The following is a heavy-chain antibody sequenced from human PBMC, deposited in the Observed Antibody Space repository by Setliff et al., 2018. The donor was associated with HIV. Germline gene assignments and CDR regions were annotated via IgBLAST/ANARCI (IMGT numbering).Heavy chain of an antibody. V-gene: IGHV4-34*01. CDR3: AKKGRYYYSSGVTTDYFDD. J-gene: IGHJ4*02. CDR1: GTSLNTYY. Sequence: PSETLSLTCAVYGTSLNTYYWTWIRYTPGRGLQWIGQIDHSGSTNYNPSLKSRVTLSVDASKNQFSLKVKSVTAADTATYYCAKKGRYYYSSGVTTDYFDDWGQGTPVTVSS. CDR2: IDHSGST. D-gene: IGHD3-10*01.